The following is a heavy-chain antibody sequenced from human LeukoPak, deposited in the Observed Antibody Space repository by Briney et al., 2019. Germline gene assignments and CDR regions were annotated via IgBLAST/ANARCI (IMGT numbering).Heavy chain of an antibody. J-gene: IGHJ4*02. CDR2: ISGDTTTI. Sequence: GGSLRLSCAASGFTFSTYSMTWVRQAPGKGLEWISFISGDTTTIYHADSVRGRFTISRDNAKNSLYLQMNSLSAEDTAIYYRAREGSGWLPNSWGQGTLVIVSS. CDR3: AREGSGWLPNS. CDR1: GFTFSTYS. D-gene: IGHD6-19*01. V-gene: IGHV3-48*04.